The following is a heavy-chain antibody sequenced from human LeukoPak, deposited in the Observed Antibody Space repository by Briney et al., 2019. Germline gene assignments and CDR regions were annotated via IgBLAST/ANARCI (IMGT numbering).Heavy chain of an antibody. J-gene: IGHJ6*03. CDR2: IKQDGSEK. V-gene: IGHV3-7*01. D-gene: IGHD6-19*01. Sequence: PGGSLRLSCAASGFTFSSYWMSWVGQAPGEGVEGVANIKQDGSEKYYVDSVKGRFTISRDNAKNSLYLQMTSLRAEDTAVYYCARRKETGIAVAGYYYYYYMDVWGKGTTVTVSS. CDR1: GFTFSSYW. CDR3: ARRKETGIAVAGYYYYYYMDV.